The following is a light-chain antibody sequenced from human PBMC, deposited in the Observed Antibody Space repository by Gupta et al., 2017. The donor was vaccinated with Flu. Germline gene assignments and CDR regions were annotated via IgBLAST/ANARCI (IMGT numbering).Light chain of an antibody. CDR3: SSYTSSNSLE. V-gene: IGLV2-14*01. J-gene: IGLJ3*02. CDR1: SSDVGGYNY. Sequence: SITISCTGTSSDVGGYNYVSWYQHHPGTAPKLRIYEVINRPSGVSNRVSGSKSGNTASLTISGLQAEDEADYYCSSYTSSNSLEFGGGTKLTVL. CDR2: EVI.